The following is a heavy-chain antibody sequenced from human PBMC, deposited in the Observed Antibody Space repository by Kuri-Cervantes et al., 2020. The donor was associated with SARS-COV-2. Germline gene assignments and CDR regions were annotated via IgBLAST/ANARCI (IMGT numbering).Heavy chain of an antibody. CDR1: GYTFTSCY. Sequence: ASVKVSCKASGYTFTSCYMHWVRQAPGQGLEWMGISNPSGGSTSYAQKFQGRVTMTRDTSTSTVYMELSSLRSEDTAVYYCARVWGGGDRGWPFDYWGQGTLVTVSS. CDR2: SNPSGGST. CDR3: ARVWGGGDRGWPFDY. D-gene: IGHD3-16*01. V-gene: IGHV1-46*01. J-gene: IGHJ4*02.